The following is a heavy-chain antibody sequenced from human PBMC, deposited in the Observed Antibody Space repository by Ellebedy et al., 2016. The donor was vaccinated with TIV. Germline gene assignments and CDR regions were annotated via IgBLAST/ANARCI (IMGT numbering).Heavy chain of an antibody. Sequence: AASVKVSCKVSGYNLVALSIHWVRQAPGKGLEWMGGFDPEDGETIYAQKFQGRVTITRDTSASTAYLELTSLRSADTAVYFWARDIIAAASILPNFHFWGQGTLVTVSS. J-gene: IGHJ4*02. CDR3: ARDIIAAASILPNFHF. D-gene: IGHD6-13*01. V-gene: IGHV1-24*01. CDR1: GYNLVALS. CDR2: FDPEDGET.